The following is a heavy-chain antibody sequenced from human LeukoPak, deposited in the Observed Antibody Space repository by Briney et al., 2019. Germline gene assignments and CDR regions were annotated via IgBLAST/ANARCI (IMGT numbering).Heavy chain of an antibody. CDR2: INHSGST. CDR3: AREDDYFDYFDY. J-gene: IGHJ4*02. Sequence: SETLSLTCAVYGGSFSGYYWSWIRQPPGKGLEWIGEINHSGSTNYNPSLKSRVTISVDTSKNQFSLKLRSVTAADTAVYYCAREDDYFDYFDYWGQGTLVTVSS. V-gene: IGHV4-34*01. D-gene: IGHD2/OR15-2a*01. CDR1: GGSFSGYY.